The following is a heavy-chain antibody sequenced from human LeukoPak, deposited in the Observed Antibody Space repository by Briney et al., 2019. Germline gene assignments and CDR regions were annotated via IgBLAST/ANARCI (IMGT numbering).Heavy chain of an antibody. CDR2: INHSGST. CDR3: ARVGEAVADPPNDY. Sequence: SETLSLTCGVYGGTFSGYYWSWIRQPPGKGLEWIGEINHSGSTNYNPSLKSRVTISVDTSKNQFSLKLSSVTAADTAVYYCARVGEAVADPPNDYWGQGTLVTVSS. CDR1: GGTFSGYY. V-gene: IGHV4-34*01. D-gene: IGHD6-19*01. J-gene: IGHJ4*02.